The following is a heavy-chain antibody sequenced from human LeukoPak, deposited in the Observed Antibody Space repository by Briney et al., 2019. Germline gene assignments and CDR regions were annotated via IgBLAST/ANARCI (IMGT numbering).Heavy chain of an antibody. J-gene: IGHJ4*02. CDR2: IKQDGSEK. CDR3: ARRSGITMVRGVIDY. Sequence: GGSLRLSCAASGFTFSSYWMSWVRQAPGKGLDWVANIKQDGSEKYYVDSVKGRFTISRDNANNSLYLQMNSLRAEDTAVYYCARRSGITMVRGVIDYWGQGTLVTVSS. CDR1: GFTFSSYW. D-gene: IGHD3-10*01. V-gene: IGHV3-7*01.